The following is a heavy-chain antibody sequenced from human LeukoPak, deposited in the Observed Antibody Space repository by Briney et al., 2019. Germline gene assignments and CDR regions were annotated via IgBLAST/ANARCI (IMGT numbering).Heavy chain of an antibody. CDR2: ISWDGGST. V-gene: IGHV3-43D*03. Sequence: GGSLRLSCAASGFTFDDYAMHWVPQAPGKGLEWVSLISWDGGSTYYADSVKGRFTISRYNSKNSLYLQMNSLRAEDKAVYYCGKSSSDGDYYYYYMDVWGKGTTVTISS. CDR3: GKSSSDGDYYYYYMDV. D-gene: IGHD4-17*01. J-gene: IGHJ6*03. CDR1: GFTFDDYA.